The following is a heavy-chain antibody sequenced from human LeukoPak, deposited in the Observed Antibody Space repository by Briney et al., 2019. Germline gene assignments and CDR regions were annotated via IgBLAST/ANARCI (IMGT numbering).Heavy chain of an antibody. J-gene: IGHJ4*02. CDR2: IYYSGST. V-gene: IGHV4-39*01. CDR3: ATELFSFSGSPFDY. D-gene: IGHD3-22*01. Sequence: SETLSLTCTVSGGSISSSSYYWGWIRQPPGKGLEWIGSIYYSGSTYYNPSLKSRVTISVDTSKNQFSLKLSSVTAADTAVYYCATELFSFSGSPFDYWGQGTLVTVSS. CDR1: GGSISSSSYY.